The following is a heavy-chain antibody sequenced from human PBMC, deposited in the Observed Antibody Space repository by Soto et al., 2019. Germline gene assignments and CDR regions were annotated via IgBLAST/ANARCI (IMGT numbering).Heavy chain of an antibody. D-gene: IGHD5-18*01. V-gene: IGHV4-59*01. CDR1: GGSISSYY. Sequence: PSETLSLTCTVSGGSISSYYWSWIRQPPGKGLEWIGYIYYSGSTNYNPSLKSRVTISVDTSKNQFSLKLSSVTAADTAVYYCARVGGGYSLYYGMDVWGQGTTVTVSS. CDR2: IYYSGST. J-gene: IGHJ6*02. CDR3: ARVGGGYSLYYGMDV.